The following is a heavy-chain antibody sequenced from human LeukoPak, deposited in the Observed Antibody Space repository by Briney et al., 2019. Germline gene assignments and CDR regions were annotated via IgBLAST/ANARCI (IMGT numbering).Heavy chain of an antibody. CDR1: GLTFSNAW. D-gene: IGHD2-21*02. CDR2: IRSKTDGGTT. J-gene: IGHJ3*02. Sequence: KPGGSLRLSWVASGLTFSNAWMTWVRQAPGKGLEWVGLIRSKTDGGTTDYAAPLKDRFTILRDDSKSTLFLQMNSLKADDTAVYYCATDTATEARHIWGQGTTVTVSS. CDR3: ATDTATEARHI. V-gene: IGHV3-15*01.